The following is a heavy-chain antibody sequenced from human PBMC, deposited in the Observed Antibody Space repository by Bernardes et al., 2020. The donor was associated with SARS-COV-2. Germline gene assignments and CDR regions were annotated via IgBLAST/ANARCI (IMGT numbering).Heavy chain of an antibody. CDR3: ARDLQYYDFWSGYNY. D-gene: IGHD3-3*01. Sequence: GGSLRLSCAASGFTFSSYAMHWVRQAPGKGLEWVAVISYDGSNKYYADSVKGRFTISRDNSKNTLYLQMNSLRAEDTAVYYCARDLQYYDFWSGYNYWGQGTLITVSS. V-gene: IGHV3-30-3*01. J-gene: IGHJ4*02. CDR1: GFTFSSYA. CDR2: ISYDGSNK.